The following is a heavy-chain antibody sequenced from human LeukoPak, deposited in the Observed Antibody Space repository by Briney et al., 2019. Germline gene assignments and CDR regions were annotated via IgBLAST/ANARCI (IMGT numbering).Heavy chain of an antibody. CDR3: ARTSGGYCSTTSCLFDH. J-gene: IGHJ4*02. V-gene: IGHV4-59*01. CDR1: GDSISSFH. Sequence: PSETLSLTCTVSGDSISSFHWSWIRQSPGKGLEWIGYMYYRGSTSYNPSLKSRVTISVDTSKNQFSLKLSSVTAADTAVYYCARTSGGYCSTTSCLFDHWGQGTLVAVSS. CDR2: MYYRGST. D-gene: IGHD2-2*01.